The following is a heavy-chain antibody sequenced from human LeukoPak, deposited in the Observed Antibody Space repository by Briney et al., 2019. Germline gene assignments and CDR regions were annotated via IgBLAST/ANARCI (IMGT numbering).Heavy chain of an antibody. CDR1: GFTFSSYS. D-gene: IGHD6-19*01. Sequence: GGSLRLSCAASGFTFSSYSMNWVRQAPGKGLEWVSYISSSSSTIYYADSVKGRFTISRDNAKNSLYLQMNSLRAEDTAVYYCARDSSSGYSSGWYGPFWFDPWGQGTLVTVSS. V-gene: IGHV3-48*01. CDR2: ISSSSSTI. J-gene: IGHJ5*02. CDR3: ARDSSSGYSSGWYGPFWFDP.